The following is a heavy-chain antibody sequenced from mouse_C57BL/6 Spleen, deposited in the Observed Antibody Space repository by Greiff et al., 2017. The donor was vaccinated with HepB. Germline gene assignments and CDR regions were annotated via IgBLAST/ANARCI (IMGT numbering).Heavy chain of an antibody. V-gene: IGHV1-64*01. CDR1: GYTFTSYW. CDR3: ATHYYGSSYGYFDV. CDR2: IDPNSGST. Sequence: QVQLQQPGAELVKPGASVKLSCKASGYTFTSYWMHWVKQRPGQGLEWIGMIDPNSGSTNYNEKFKSKATLTVDKSSSTAYMQLSSLTSEDSAVYYCATHYYGSSYGYFDVWGTGTTVTVSS. D-gene: IGHD1-1*01. J-gene: IGHJ1*03.